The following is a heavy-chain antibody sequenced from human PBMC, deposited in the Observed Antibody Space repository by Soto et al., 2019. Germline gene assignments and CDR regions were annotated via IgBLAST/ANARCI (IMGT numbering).Heavy chain of an antibody. D-gene: IGHD3-22*01. Sequence: GESLKISCKGSGYSFAGYWITWVRQKPGKGLEWVGRIDPSDSQTYYSPSFRGHVIISVTKSISTVYLQWSSLRASDTAMYYCARHDTTDYESGAHFYGDYWGQGTQVTVSS. J-gene: IGHJ4*02. CDR2: IDPSDSQT. CDR3: ARHDTTDYESGAHFYGDY. V-gene: IGHV5-10-1*01. CDR1: GYSFAGYW.